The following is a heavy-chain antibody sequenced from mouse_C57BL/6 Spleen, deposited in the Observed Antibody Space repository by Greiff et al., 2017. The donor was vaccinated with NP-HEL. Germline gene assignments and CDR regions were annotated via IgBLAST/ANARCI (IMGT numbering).Heavy chain of an antibody. J-gene: IGHJ4*01. V-gene: IGHV1-69*01. CDR3: ARGGSSPYDCAMDY. CDR2: IDPSDSYP. CDR1: GYTFTSYW. D-gene: IGHD1-1*01. Sequence: QVQLQQPGAELVMPGASVKLSCKASGYTFTSYWMHWVKQRPGQGLEWIGEIDPSDSYPNYNQKFKGKSTLTVDKSSSTAYMQLSSLTSEDSAVYYCARGGSSPYDCAMDYWGQGTSVTVSS.